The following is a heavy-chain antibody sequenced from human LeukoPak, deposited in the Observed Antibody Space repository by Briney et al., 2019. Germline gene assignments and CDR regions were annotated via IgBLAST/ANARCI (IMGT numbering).Heavy chain of an antibody. D-gene: IGHD3-22*01. V-gene: IGHV1-69*05. CDR3: ARVFLDYDSGGYPRPEYFQH. J-gene: IGHJ1*01. CDR2: IIPIFGTA. Sequence: SVKVSCKASGGTFSSYAISWVRQAPGQGLEWMGGIIPIFGTANYAQKFQGRVTITTDESTSTAYMELSSLRSEDTAVYYCARVFLDYDSGGYPRPEYFQHWGQGTLVTVSS. CDR1: GGTFSSYA.